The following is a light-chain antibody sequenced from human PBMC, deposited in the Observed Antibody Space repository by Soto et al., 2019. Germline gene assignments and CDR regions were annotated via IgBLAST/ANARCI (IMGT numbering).Light chain of an antibody. V-gene: IGLV2-8*01. CDR2: EVN. CDR3: SSYAGSSNV. CDR1: SSDVGGYNY. Sequence: QSVLTQPPSASGSPGQSVAISCAGTSSDVGGYNYVSWYQQHPGKAPKLVIYEVNKRPSGVPDRFSGSKSGNTASLTVSGLQAEAEADSYCSSYAGSSNVFGTGTKVTV. J-gene: IGLJ1*01.